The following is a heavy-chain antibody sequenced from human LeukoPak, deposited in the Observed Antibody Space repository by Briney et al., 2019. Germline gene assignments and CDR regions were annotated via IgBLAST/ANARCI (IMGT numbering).Heavy chain of an antibody. V-gene: IGHV3-21*06. CDR1: GFTFSTYS. D-gene: IGHD6-13*01. CDR2: ISSNSRHI. CDR3: ARVAEAAAFDP. Sequence: GGSLRLSCAASGFTFSTYSMNWVRQAPGKGLEWVSSISSNSRHIYYADSMRGRFTISRDNAKNSLYLQMNSLKPEDTAVYYCARVAEAAAFDPWGRGTLVTVSS. J-gene: IGHJ5*02.